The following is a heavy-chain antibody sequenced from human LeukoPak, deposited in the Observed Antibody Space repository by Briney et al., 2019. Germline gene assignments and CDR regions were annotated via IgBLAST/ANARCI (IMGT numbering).Heavy chain of an antibody. V-gene: IGHV3-74*01. CDR1: GFTFSSNW. CDR3: AREAVAGTTLDY. CDR2: INSDGSST. Sequence: GGSLRLSCAASGFTFSSNWMHWVRQAPGKGLVWVSRINSDGSSTSYADSVKGRFTISRDNAKNTLYLQMNSLRAEDTAVYYCAREAVAGTTLDYWGRGTLVTVSS. D-gene: IGHD6-19*01. J-gene: IGHJ4*02.